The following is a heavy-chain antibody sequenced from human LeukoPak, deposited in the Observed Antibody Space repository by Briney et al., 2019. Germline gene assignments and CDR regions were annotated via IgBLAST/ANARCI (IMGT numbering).Heavy chain of an antibody. Sequence: RGSLRLSCAASGSIFSTYTMNWVRQVPGKGLEWVSAMTGGGGTTFYTDSVTGRFTISRDNSKNTLYLQLNSLRVEDTAVYYCAKDRVPDGVWEIDYWGQGTLVSVSS. J-gene: IGHJ4*02. D-gene: IGHD1-14*01. CDR2: MTGGGGTT. CDR1: GSIFSTYT. V-gene: IGHV3-23*01. CDR3: AKDRVPDGVWEIDY.